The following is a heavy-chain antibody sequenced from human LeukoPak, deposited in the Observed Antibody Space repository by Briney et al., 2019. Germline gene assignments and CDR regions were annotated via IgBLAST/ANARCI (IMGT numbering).Heavy chain of an antibody. CDR3: AKDRSSSWYGIDY. Sequence: GGSLRLSCAASGFTVSSNYMNWVRQAPGKGLEWVSVIYSGGSTYYADSVKGRFTISRDNSKNTLYLQMNSLRAEDTAVYYCAKDRSSSWYGIDYWGQGTLVTVSS. CDR2: IYSGGST. V-gene: IGHV3-53*05. CDR1: GFTVSSNY. J-gene: IGHJ4*02. D-gene: IGHD6-13*01.